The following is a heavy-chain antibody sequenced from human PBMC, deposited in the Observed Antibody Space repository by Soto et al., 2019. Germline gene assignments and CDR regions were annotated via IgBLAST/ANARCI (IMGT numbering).Heavy chain of an antibody. V-gene: IGHV3-30*18. CDR3: AKERGVLDAFDI. D-gene: IGHD3-10*01. J-gene: IGHJ3*02. CDR2: ISSDGKNQ. Sequence: QVQLVESGGGVVQPGRSLRLSCAASGFTSSSFVFHWLRQAPGQGLEWLAVISSDGKNQYYANSVKARFTISRDNSKNTLYLQVNSLRAEDTAVYFCAKERGVLDAFDIWGQGTMVTVSS. CDR1: GFTSSSFV.